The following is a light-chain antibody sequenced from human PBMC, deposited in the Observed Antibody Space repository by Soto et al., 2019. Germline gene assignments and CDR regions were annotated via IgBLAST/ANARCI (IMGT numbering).Light chain of an antibody. Sequence: QSVLTQPPSASGTPGQRVTISCSGSSSKIGSNTVNWYQQLPGTAPKLLIYSNNQRPSGVPDRFSGSKSGTSASLAISGLQSEDEADYYCAAWDDSLNGPYGFGTGTKVTVL. J-gene: IGLJ1*01. CDR3: AAWDDSLNGPYG. CDR2: SNN. V-gene: IGLV1-44*01. CDR1: SSKIGSNT.